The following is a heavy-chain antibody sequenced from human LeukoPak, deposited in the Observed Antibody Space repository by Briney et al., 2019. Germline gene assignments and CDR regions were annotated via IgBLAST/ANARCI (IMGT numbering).Heavy chain of an antibody. CDR1: GGSISSSSYY. J-gene: IGHJ4*02. Sequence: WETLSLTCTVSGGSISSSSYYWGWIRQPPGKGLEWIGSIYYSGSTYYNPSLKSRVTISVDTSKNQFSLKLSSVTAADTAVYYCARDSKKTGTTYWGQGTLATVSS. CDR2: IYYSGST. CDR3: ARDSKKTGTTY. D-gene: IGHD1-1*01. V-gene: IGHV4-39*07.